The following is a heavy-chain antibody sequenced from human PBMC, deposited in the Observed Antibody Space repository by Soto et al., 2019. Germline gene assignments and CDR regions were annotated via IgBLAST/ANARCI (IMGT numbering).Heavy chain of an antibody. Sequence: PGGSLRLSCAASGFTFSNAWMNWVRQAPGKGLEWVGRIKSKTDGGTTDYAAPVKGRFTISRDDSKNTLYLQMNSLKTEDTSVYYCTTDRQDSSGWPTHGMDVWGQGTTVTVSS. CDR3: TTDRQDSSGWPTHGMDV. J-gene: IGHJ6*02. V-gene: IGHV3-15*07. CDR1: GFTFSNAW. D-gene: IGHD6-19*01. CDR2: IKSKTDGGTT.